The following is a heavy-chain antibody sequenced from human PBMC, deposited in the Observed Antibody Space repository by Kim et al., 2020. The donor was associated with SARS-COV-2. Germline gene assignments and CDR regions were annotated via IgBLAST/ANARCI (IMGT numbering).Heavy chain of an antibody. CDR3: ARDREERSSGWSDHYYYGMDV. V-gene: IGHV1-46*01. CDR2: INPSGGST. Sequence: ASVKVSCKASGYTFTSYYMHWVRQAPGQGLEWMGIINPSGGSTSYAQKFQGRVTMTRDTSTSTVYMELSSLRSEDTAVYYCARDREERSSGWSDHYYYGMDVWGQGTTVTVSS. D-gene: IGHD6-19*01. J-gene: IGHJ6*02. CDR1: GYTFTSYY.